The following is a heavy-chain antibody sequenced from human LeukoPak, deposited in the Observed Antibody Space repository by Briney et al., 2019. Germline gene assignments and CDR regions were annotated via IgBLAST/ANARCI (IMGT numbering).Heavy chain of an antibody. V-gene: IGHV1-18*01. CDR3: AREVGVSHYYFDY. CDR1: GYTFTSYG. CDR2: ISAYNGYT. D-gene: IGHD1-26*01. J-gene: IGHJ4*02. Sequence: ASVKVSCKASGYTFTSYGISWVRQAPGQGLEWMGWISAYNGYTNYAQKLQGRVTMTRDTSTSTAYLDLRSLRSDDTAVYYCAREVGVSHYYFDYWGQGTLVTVSS.